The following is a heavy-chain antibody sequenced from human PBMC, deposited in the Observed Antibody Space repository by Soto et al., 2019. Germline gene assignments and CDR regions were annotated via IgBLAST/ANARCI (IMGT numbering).Heavy chain of an antibody. CDR2: IDPSDSYT. J-gene: IGHJ6*02. Sequence: GESLKISCKGSGYSFTSYWISWVRQMPGKGLEWMGRIDPSDSYTNYSPSFQGHVTISADKSISTAYLQWSSLKASDTAMYYCARHYCSGRSCYFYSTSEMDIWDQEASLPVSS. V-gene: IGHV5-10-1*01. CDR1: GYSFTSYW. CDR3: ARHYCSGRSCYFYSTSEMDI. D-gene: IGHD2-15*01.